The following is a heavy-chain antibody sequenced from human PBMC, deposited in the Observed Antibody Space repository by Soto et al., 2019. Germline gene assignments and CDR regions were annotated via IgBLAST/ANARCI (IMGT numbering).Heavy chain of an antibody. Sequence: VGSLRLSCSASGFSISNFGMFWVRQAPVRGLEWISFISRSHSDIYYADSVKGRFTISRDNAKNSLYLQMNSLRAEDTAVYYCARGTPLGWFGELLSHFDYWGQGTLVTVSS. V-gene: IGHV3-21*05. CDR3: ARGTPLGWFGELLSHFDY. D-gene: IGHD3-10*01. CDR2: ISRSHSDI. J-gene: IGHJ4*02. CDR1: GFSISNFG.